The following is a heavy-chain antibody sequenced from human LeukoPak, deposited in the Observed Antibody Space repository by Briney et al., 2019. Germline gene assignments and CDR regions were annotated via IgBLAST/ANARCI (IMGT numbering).Heavy chain of an antibody. CDR3: AAGDSSSYYYYGMDV. D-gene: IGHD6-6*01. J-gene: IGHJ6*02. Sequence: SVKVSCKAPGFTFTSSAVQWVRQARGQRLEWIGWIVVGSGNTNYAQKFQERVTITRDMSTSTAYMELSSLRSEDTAVYYCAAGDSSSYYYYGMDVWGQGTTVTVSS. V-gene: IGHV1-58*01. CDR1: GFTFTSSA. CDR2: IVVGSGNT.